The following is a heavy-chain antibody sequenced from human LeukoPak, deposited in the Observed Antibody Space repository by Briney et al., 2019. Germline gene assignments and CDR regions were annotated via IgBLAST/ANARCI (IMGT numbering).Heavy chain of an antibody. V-gene: IGHV3-73*01. Sequence: GGSLRLSCAASGFTFSGSAMHWVRQASGKGLEWVGRIRSKANSYATAYAASVKGRFTISRDDSKNTAYLQMNSLKTEDTAVYYCTRIDSSWYYSDYYGMGVWGQGTTVTVSS. CDR1: GFTFSGSA. D-gene: IGHD6-13*01. CDR3: TRIDSSWYYSDYYGMGV. CDR2: IRSKANSYAT. J-gene: IGHJ6*02.